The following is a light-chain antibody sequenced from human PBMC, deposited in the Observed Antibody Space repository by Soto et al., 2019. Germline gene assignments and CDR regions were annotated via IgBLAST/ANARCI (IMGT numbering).Light chain of an antibody. V-gene: IGLV2-14*01. Sequence: QSALTQPASVSGSPGQSITISCTGTSSDVGGYNYVSWYQQHTGKAPKLMIYDVSNRPSGVSNRFSGAKSGNTASLTISGFQAEDEADYYCYSYTSSRTCVFGTGTKVTVL. J-gene: IGLJ1*01. CDR2: DVS. CDR3: YSYTSSRTCV. CDR1: SSDVGGYNY.